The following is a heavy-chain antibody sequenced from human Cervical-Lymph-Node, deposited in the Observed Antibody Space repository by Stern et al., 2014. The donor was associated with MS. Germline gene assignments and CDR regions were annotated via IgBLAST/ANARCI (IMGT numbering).Heavy chain of an antibody. Sequence: QVQLVESGAEVKQPGASVRVSCKASGYTFNSYYMHWVRQAPGQGLEWMGRINPKSGDTKYTQKFQGRVTMTRDTSISTAYMEVSRLTYDDTALYYCARGSSGPRRYWGQGALVTVSS. D-gene: IGHD3-22*01. V-gene: IGHV1-2*06. CDR1: GYTFNSYY. CDR3: ARGSSGPRRY. CDR2: INPKSGDT. J-gene: IGHJ4*02.